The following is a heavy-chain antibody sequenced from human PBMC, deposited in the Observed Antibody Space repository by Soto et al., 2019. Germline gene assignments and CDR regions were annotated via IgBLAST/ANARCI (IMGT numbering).Heavy chain of an antibody. CDR2: IYYSGST. CDR1: GGTISSYY. CDR3: ARRYGGNFDF. Sequence: PSETPSLTCTVSGGTISSYYWSWIRQPPGKGLEWIGYIYYSGSTNYNPSLKSRVTISVDTSKNQFPLKLSSVTAADTAVYYCARRYGGNFDFWGQGTLVTSPQ. D-gene: IGHD1-26*01. J-gene: IGHJ4*02. V-gene: IGHV4-59*01.